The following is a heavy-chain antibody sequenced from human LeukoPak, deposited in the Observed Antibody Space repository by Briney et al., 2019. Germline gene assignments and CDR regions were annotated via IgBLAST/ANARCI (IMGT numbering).Heavy chain of an antibody. Sequence: ASVKVSCKASGYTFTSYDINWVRQAPGQGLEWMGWLNPNSGNRGYAQKFQGRVTMTRDTSTSTVYMELSSLRSKDTAVYYCATEQWLVPGVYWGQGTLVTVSS. CDR2: LNPNSGNR. D-gene: IGHD6-19*01. CDR1: GYTFTSYD. V-gene: IGHV1-8*02. J-gene: IGHJ4*02. CDR3: ATEQWLVPGVY.